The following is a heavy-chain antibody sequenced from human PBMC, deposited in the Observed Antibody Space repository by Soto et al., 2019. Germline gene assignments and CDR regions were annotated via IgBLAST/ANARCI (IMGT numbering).Heavy chain of an antibody. D-gene: IGHD3-22*01. V-gene: IGHV1-69*06. J-gene: IGHJ4*02. Sequence: GASVKVSCKASGGTFSSYAISWVRQAPGQGLEWMGGIIPIFGTANYAQKFQGRVTITADKSTSTAYMELSSLRSEDTAVYYCARDLNSAAYYYDSSGYYGFDYWGQGTLVTVSS. CDR3: ARDLNSAAYYYDSSGYYGFDY. CDR1: GGTFSSYA. CDR2: IIPIFGTA.